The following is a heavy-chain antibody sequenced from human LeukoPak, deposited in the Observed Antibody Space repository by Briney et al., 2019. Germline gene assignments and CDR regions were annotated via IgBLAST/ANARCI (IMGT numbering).Heavy chain of an antibody. Sequence: PGGSLRLSCAASGFTFSSYAMHWVRQAPGKGLEWVAVISYDGSNKYYADSVKGRSTISRDNSKNTLYLQVNSLRAEDTAVYYCARDRRSSGSCFDYWGQGTLVTVSS. V-gene: IGHV3-30*04. D-gene: IGHD1-26*01. J-gene: IGHJ4*02. CDR1: GFTFSSYA. CDR2: ISYDGSNK. CDR3: ARDRRSSGSCFDY.